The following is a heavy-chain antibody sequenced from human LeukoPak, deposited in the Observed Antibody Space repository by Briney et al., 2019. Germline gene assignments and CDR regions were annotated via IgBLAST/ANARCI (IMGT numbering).Heavy chain of an antibody. Sequence: SETLSLTCAVYGGSFSGYYWSWIRQPPGKGLEWIGEINHSGSTNYNPSLKSRVTISVDTSKNQFSLKLSSVTAADTAVYYCAREAAISYYMDVWGKGTTVTVSS. J-gene: IGHJ6*03. CDR3: AREAAISYYMDV. V-gene: IGHV4-34*01. D-gene: IGHD3-3*01. CDR2: INHSGST. CDR1: GGSFSGYY.